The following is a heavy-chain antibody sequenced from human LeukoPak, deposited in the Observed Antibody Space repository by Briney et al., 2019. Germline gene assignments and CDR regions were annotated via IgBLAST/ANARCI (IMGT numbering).Heavy chain of an antibody. J-gene: IGHJ5*02. D-gene: IGHD2-21*01. CDR1: GGSISSGDYY. Sequence: SQTLSLTCTVSGGSISSGDYYWSWIRQPPGKGLEWIGYIYYSGSTYYNPSLKSRVTISVDTSKNQFSLKLSSVTAADTAVYYCARGEGCGGECYSGAWFDPWGQGTLVTVSS. CDR2: IYYSGST. CDR3: ARGEGCGGECYSGAWFDP. V-gene: IGHV4-30-4*08.